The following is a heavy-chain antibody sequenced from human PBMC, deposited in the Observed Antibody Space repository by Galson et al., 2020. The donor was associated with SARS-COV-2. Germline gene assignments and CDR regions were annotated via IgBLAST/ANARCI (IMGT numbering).Heavy chain of an antibody. V-gene: IGHV1-18*01. CDR2: ISAYNGNT. CDR3: ARDPMVRGVIIIHYYYGMDV. D-gene: IGHD3-10*01. J-gene: IGHJ6*02. Sequence: ASVKVSCKASGYTFTSYGISWVRQAPGQGLEWMGWISAYNGNTNYAQKLQGRVTMTTDTSTSTAYMELRSLRSDDTAVYYCARDPMVRGVIIIHYYYGMDVWGQGTTVTVSS. CDR1: GYTFTSYG.